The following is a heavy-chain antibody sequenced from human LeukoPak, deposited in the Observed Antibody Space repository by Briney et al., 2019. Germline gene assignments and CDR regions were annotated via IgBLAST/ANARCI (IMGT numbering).Heavy chain of an antibody. J-gene: IGHJ4*02. CDR1: EFTFSSHW. D-gene: IGHD6-13*01. Sequence: GGSLRLSCSASEFTFSSHWMSWVRQAPGKGLEWVAKIKPDGSEKDYVDSVKGRFTISRDNSKNSLYLQMNSLRTEDTALYYCAKDSLESAGNFDYWGQGTLVTVSS. CDR3: AKDSLESAGNFDY. CDR2: IKPDGSEK. V-gene: IGHV3-7*05.